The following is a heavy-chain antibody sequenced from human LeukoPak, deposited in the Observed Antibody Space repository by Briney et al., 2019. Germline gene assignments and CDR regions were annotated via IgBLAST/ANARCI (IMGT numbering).Heavy chain of an antibody. D-gene: IGHD2-15*01. J-gene: IGHJ4*02. CDR2: IFYIGST. Sequence: KPSETLSLTCTVSGASMSSHYWSWIRQAPGRGLEWIGYIFYIGSTTYKSSLKSRLTMSVDRSKNQFSLKLTSVTAADTAVYFCARSTRSSALRTWGQGILVTVSS. CDR3: ARSTRSSALRT. V-gene: IGHV4-59*11. CDR1: GASMSSHY.